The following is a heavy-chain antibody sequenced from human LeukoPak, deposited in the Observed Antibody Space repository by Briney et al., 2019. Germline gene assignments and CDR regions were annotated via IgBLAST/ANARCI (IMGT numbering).Heavy chain of an antibody. D-gene: IGHD3-3*01. CDR3: ARVPSLLRDTYDFWSGYYPYYFDY. J-gene: IGHJ4*02. CDR2: XXPXSGNX. Sequence: LEWMGWXXPXSGNXGYAQKFQGRVTMTRNTSISTAYMELSSLRSEDTAVYYCARVPSLLRDTYDFWSGYYPYYFDYWGQGTLVTVSS. V-gene: IGHV1-8*01.